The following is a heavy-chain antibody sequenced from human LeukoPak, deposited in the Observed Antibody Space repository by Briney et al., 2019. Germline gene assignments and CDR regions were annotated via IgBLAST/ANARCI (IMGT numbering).Heavy chain of an antibody. Sequence: PGGSLRLSCAASGFTFSSYWMSWVRQAPGKGLEWVANIKQDGSEKYYVDSVKGRFTISRDNAKNSLYLQMNSLRAEDTAVYYCARASGYSSSRGDYWGQGTLVTVSS. D-gene: IGHD6-13*01. J-gene: IGHJ4*02. CDR1: GFTFSSYW. CDR3: ARASGYSSSRGDY. CDR2: IKQDGSEK. V-gene: IGHV3-7*01.